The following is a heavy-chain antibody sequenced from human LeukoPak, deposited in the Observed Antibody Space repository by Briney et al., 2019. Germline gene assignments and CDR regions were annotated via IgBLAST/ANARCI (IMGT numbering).Heavy chain of an antibody. Sequence: SETLSLTCTVSGGSISSYCWSWIRQPPGKGLEWIGYIYYSGSTNYNPSLKSRVTISVDTSKNQFSLKLSSVTAADTAVYYCARYSTGYYMDVWGKGTTVTVSS. V-gene: IGHV4-59*01. CDR3: ARYSTGYYMDV. J-gene: IGHJ6*03. CDR2: IYYSGST. D-gene: IGHD4-11*01. CDR1: GGSISSYC.